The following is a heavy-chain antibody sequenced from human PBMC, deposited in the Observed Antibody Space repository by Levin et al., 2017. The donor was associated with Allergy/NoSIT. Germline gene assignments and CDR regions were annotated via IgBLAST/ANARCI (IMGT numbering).Heavy chain of an antibody. Sequence: SQTLSLTCSVSCVSIGSNRYYWGWIRQPPGKGLEWIGSIYYSGSTYYNPSLKSRVTISVDTSKNQFSLKLASVSAADTALYYCMRRFAPSSNWDFDYWGQGTLVTVSS. J-gene: IGHJ4*02. CDR1: CVSIGSNRYY. V-gene: IGHV4-39*01. D-gene: IGHD4-11*01. CDR2: IYYSGST. CDR3: MRRFAPSSNWDFDY.